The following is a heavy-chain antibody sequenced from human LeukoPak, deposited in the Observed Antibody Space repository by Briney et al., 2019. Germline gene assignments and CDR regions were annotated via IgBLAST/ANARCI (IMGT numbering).Heavy chain of an antibody. CDR2: IYTSGST. CDR3: ATEGSSPMASGWFDP. D-gene: IGHD3-10*01. Sequence: SETLSLTCTVSGGSISSYYWSWIRQPAGKGLEWIGHIYTSGSTNYNPSLRSRVSMSVDTSKNQISLKLSSVTAADTAVYYCATEGSSPMASGWFDPWGQGTLVTVSS. J-gene: IGHJ5*02. CDR1: GGSISSYY. V-gene: IGHV4-4*07.